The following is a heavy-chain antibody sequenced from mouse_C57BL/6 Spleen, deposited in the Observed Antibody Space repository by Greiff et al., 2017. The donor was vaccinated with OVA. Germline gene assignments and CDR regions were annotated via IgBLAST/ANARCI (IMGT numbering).Heavy chain of an antibody. D-gene: IGHD2-5*01. CDR1: GYTFTSYW. V-gene: IGHV1-61*01. Sequence: QVQLQQSGAELVKPGASVKISCKASGYTFTSYWMDWVKQRPGQGLEWIGNIYPSDSETHYNQKFKDKATLTVDKSSSTAYMQLSSLTAEDSAVYYCARSGYSNYYFDYWGQGTTLTVSS. CDR2: IYPSDSET. J-gene: IGHJ2*01. CDR3: ARSGYSNYYFDY.